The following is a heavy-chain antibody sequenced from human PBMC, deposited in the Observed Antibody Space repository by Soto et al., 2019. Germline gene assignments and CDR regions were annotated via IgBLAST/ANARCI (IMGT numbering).Heavy chain of an antibody. CDR1: GGSISSYY. CDR3: ARGLTGGAAADPNNWFDP. D-gene: IGHD6-13*01. CDR2: INHSGST. Sequence: SETLSLTCTVSGGSISSYYWSWIRQPPGKGLEWIGEINHSGSTNYNPSLKSRVTISVDTSKNQFSLKLSSVTAADTAVYYCARGLTGGAAADPNNWFDPWGQGTQVTVSS. J-gene: IGHJ5*02. V-gene: IGHV4-34*01.